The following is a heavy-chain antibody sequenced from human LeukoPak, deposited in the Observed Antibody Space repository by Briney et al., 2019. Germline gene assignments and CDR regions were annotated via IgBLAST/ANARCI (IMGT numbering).Heavy chain of an antibody. D-gene: IGHD6-19*01. CDR3: AKEIAVAEDGVFDY. CDR1: GFTFSSYE. CDR2: ISSSGSTI. Sequence: GGSLRLSCAASGFTFSSYEMNWVRQAPGKGLEWVSYISSSGSTIYYADSVKGRFTISRDNAKNSLYLQMNSLRAEDTAVYYCAKEIAVAEDGVFDYWGQGTLVTVSS. V-gene: IGHV3-48*03. J-gene: IGHJ4*02.